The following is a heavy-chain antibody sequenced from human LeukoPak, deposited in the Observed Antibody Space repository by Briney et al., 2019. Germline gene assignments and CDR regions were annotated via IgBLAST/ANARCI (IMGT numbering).Heavy chain of an antibody. CDR3: ARAGGVDTAMDANFDY. J-gene: IGHJ4*02. CDR1: GGSISSGGYY. D-gene: IGHD5-18*01. CDR2: IYYSGST. V-gene: IGHV4-31*03. Sequence: PSQTLSLTCTVSGGSISSGGYYWSWIRQHPGKGLEWIGYIYYSGSTYYNPSLKSRVTISVDTSKNQFSLKLSSVTAADTAVYYCARAGGVDTAMDANFDYWGQGTLVTVSS.